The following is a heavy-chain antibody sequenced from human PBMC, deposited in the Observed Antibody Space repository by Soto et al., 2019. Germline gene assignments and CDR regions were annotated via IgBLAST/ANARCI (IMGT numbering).Heavy chain of an antibody. Sequence: QLQLQESGPGLVKPSETLSLTCTVSGGSISSSSYYWGWIRQPPGKGLGGIGSIYYSGSTYYNPSLKSRVTISVDTSKNQFSLKLSSVTAADTAVYYCAILHDFWSGYSYWGQGTLVTVSS. D-gene: IGHD3-3*01. J-gene: IGHJ4*02. CDR1: GGSISSSSYY. CDR2: IYYSGST. CDR3: AILHDFWSGYSY. V-gene: IGHV4-39*01.